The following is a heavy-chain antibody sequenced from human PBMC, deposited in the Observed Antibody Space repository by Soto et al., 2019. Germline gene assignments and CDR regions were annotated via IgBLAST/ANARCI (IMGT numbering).Heavy chain of an antibody. Sequence: SETLSLTCTVSGGSISSGGYYWSWIRQHPGKGLEWIGYIYYSGSTYYNPSLKSRVTISVDTSKNQFSLKLSSVTAADTAVYYCARGRGYSYGYWFDPRGQGTLVTVSS. CDR3: ARGRGYSYGYWFDP. J-gene: IGHJ5*02. CDR1: GGSISSGGYY. CDR2: IYYSGST. D-gene: IGHD5-18*01. V-gene: IGHV4-31*03.